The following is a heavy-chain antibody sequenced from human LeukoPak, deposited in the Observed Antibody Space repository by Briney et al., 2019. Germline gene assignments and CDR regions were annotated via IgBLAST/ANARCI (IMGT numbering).Heavy chain of an antibody. CDR1: GGSISRGPVASSLYY. D-gene: IGHD4-17*01. J-gene: IGHJ6*02. V-gene: IGHV4-39*07. Sequence: SETLSLTCTVYGGSISRGPVASSLYYWGWIRQPPAKGMKWIATMDHSGSTYDNPSLKSQVTISVDTSKNQFSLKLSSVTAADTAVYYCARYDYGDYVRAFGWATGMDVWGQGTTVTVSS. CDR2: MDHSGST. CDR3: ARYDYGDYVRAFGWATGMDV.